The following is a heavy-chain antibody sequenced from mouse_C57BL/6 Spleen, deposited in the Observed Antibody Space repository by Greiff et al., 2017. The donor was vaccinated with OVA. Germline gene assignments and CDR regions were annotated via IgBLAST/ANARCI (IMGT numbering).Heavy chain of an antibody. CDR1: GYTFTSYW. V-gene: IGHV1-5*01. CDR3: ASDYDGGFAY. D-gene: IGHD2-4*01. CDR2: IYPGNSDT. J-gene: IGHJ3*01. Sequence: VQLQQSGTVLARPGASVQMSCKTSGYTFTSYWMHWVKQRPGQGLEWIGAIYPGNSDTSYNQKFKGEAKLTAVTSASTAYMELSSLTNEDSAVYYCASDYDGGFAYWGQGTLVTVSA.